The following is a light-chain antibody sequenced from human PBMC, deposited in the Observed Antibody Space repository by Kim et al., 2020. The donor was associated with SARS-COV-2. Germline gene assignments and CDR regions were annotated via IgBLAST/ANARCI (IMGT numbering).Light chain of an antibody. V-gene: IGLV1-51*01. CDR3: GTWDSSLSAGV. J-gene: IGLJ3*02. CDR1: SSSVGINH. CDR2: DKI. Sequence: GQDVTTSCSGSSSSVGINHVSWYQQLPGTAPKLLILDKIKRPSWIADRFSGSKSDTAATLGITGLRTGDEADDYCGTWDSSLSAGVFGGGTQLTVL.